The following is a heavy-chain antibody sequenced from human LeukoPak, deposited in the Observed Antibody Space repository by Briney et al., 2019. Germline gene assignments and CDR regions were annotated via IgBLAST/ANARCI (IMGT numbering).Heavy chain of an antibody. V-gene: IGHV3-64*01. CDR1: GFTFSSYA. CDR2: ISSNGGST. Sequence: GGSLRLSCAASGFTFSSYAMHWVRQAPGKGLEYVSAISSNGGSTYYANSVKGRFTISRDNSKYTLYLQMGSLRAEDMAVYYCARGTGYCSGGSCYSGIVYWGQGTLVTVSS. J-gene: IGHJ4*02. CDR3: ARGTGYCSGGSCYSGIVY. D-gene: IGHD2-15*01.